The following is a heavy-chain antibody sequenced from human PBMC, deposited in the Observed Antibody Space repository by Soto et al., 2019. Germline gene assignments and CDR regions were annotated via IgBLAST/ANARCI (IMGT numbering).Heavy chain of an antibody. D-gene: IGHD1-26*01. CDR1: GFTFSSHW. V-gene: IGHV3-74*01. CDR2: INNDGSTT. CDR3: ARRSSGSYPIPDY. J-gene: IGHJ4*02. Sequence: EVQLVESGGGLVQPGGSLRLSCAASGFTFSSHWMHWVRKAPGKGLVWVSRINNDGSTTTYADSVKGRFTISRDNAKNTLYLQMNSLRAEDTAVYYCARRSSGSYPIPDYWGQGTLVTVSS.